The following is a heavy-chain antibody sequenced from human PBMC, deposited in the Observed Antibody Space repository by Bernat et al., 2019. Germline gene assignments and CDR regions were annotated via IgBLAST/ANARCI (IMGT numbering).Heavy chain of an antibody. CDR2: ISGSGGST. D-gene: IGHD6-13*01. V-gene: IGHV3-23*01. CDR3: ATLAAAGSPYFDY. Sequence: EVQLLESGGGLVQPGGSLRLSCAASGFTFSSYAMSWVRQAPGKGLEWVTAISGSGGSTNFANSMKGRFTISRDNSKNTLYLQMNSLRAEDTAVYYCATLAAAGSPYFDYWGQGTLVTVSS. CDR1: GFTFSSYA. J-gene: IGHJ4*02.